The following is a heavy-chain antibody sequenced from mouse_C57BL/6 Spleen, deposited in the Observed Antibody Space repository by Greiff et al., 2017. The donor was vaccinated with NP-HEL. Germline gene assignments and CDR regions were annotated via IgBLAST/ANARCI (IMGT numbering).Heavy chain of an antibody. Sequence: QVQLQQPGAELVKPGASVKMSCKASGYTFTSYWITWVKQRPGQGLEWIGDIYPGSGSTNYNEKFKSKATLTVDTSSSTAYMQLSSLTSEDSAVYYCATIYYDYRKGYYFDYWGQGTTLTVSS. J-gene: IGHJ2*01. CDR1: GYTFTSYW. V-gene: IGHV1-55*01. D-gene: IGHD2-4*01. CDR3: ATIYYDYRKGYYFDY. CDR2: IYPGSGST.